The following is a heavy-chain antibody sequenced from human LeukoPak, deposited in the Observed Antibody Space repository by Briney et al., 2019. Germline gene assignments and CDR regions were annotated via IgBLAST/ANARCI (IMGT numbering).Heavy chain of an antibody. Sequence: GSSVKVSCKASGGTFSSYAISWVRQAPGQGLEWMGGIIPIFGTANYAQKFQGRVTITTDESTSTAYMELSSLRSEDTAVYYCARGGYSSSWYGGYYYYYYMDVWGKGTTVTVSS. V-gene: IGHV1-69*05. CDR1: GGTFSSYA. CDR2: IIPIFGTA. CDR3: ARGGYSSSWYGGYYYYYYMDV. J-gene: IGHJ6*03. D-gene: IGHD6-13*01.